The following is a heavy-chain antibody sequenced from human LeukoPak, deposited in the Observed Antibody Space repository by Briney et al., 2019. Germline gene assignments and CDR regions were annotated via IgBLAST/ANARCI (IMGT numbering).Heavy chain of an antibody. D-gene: IGHD3-3*01. CDR3: ARESPHYDFWSGYNPDY. J-gene: IGHJ4*02. Sequence: ASETLSLTCTVSGGSISSGSYYWSWIRQPAGKGLEWIGRFFTSGSTDYNPSLKSRVAISVDTSKNQFSLKLSSVTAADTAVYYCARESPHYDFWSGYNPDYWGRGTLVTVSS. CDR2: FFTSGST. V-gene: IGHV4-61*02. CDR1: GGSISSGSYY.